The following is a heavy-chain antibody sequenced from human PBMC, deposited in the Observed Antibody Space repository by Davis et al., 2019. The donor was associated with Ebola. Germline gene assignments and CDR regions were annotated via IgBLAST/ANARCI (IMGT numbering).Heavy chain of an antibody. J-gene: IGHJ4*02. D-gene: IGHD5-24*01. CDR1: DATISNYY. Sequence: PSETLSLTCTITDATISNYYWSWVRQPPGGGLEWIGYIFDNETTKYNPSVKSRVFMSVDTPKNRFSLSLTSVTAADTAVYYCARMGWLESWNYFDYWGQGILVTVSS. V-gene: IGHV4-59*01. CDR2: IFDNETT. CDR3: ARMGWLESWNYFDY.